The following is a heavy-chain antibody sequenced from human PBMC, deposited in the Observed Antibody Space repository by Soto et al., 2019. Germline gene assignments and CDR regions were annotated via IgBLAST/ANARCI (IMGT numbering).Heavy chain of an antibody. CDR2: MSNTGGNR. Sequence: PXGSLRLSCSASGFSFSTYAMGWVRQAPGKGLEWVSVMSNTGGNRYYADSVKGRFTISRDNSKNTLFLQMSSLRAGDTAVYYCAKDAARTSGWYYFDYWGQGSLVTVSS. J-gene: IGHJ4*02. CDR1: GFSFSTYA. V-gene: IGHV3-23*01. CDR3: AKDAARTSGWYYFDY. D-gene: IGHD6-19*01.